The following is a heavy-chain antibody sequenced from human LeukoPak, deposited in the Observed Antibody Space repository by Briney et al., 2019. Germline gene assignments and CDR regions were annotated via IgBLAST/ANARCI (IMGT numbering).Heavy chain of an antibody. CDR3: ARDTNTGLDV. V-gene: IGHV3-11*01. CDR2: ISSSGRLM. Sequence: GGSLRLSCAASGFTFSEYYINWIRQAPGKGLEWVSHISSSGRLMQYADSVRGRFTITRDNAQNFMSLQMNNLKPEDTAVYYCARDTNTGLDVWGRGTTVTVS. D-gene: IGHD1-14*01. J-gene: IGHJ6*02. CDR1: GFTFSEYY.